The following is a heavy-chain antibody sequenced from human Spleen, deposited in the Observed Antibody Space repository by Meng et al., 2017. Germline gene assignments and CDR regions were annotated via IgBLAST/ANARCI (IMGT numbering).Heavy chain of an antibody. D-gene: IGHD6-13*01. J-gene: IGHJ4*02. CDR2: INPKSGDT. CDR3: ARDEDISAAGKLFGDY. V-gene: IGHV1-2*06. CDR1: GYTFTDYY. Sequence: ASVKVSCKASGYTFTDYYMHWVRQAPGQGLEWMGRINPKSGDTHYAQKFQARVTMTGDTSISTAYMELSGLRFDDTAMYYCARDEDISAAGKLFGDYWGQGTLVTVSS.